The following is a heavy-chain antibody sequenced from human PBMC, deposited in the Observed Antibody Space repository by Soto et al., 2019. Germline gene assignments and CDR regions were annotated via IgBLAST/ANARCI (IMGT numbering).Heavy chain of an antibody. D-gene: IGHD2-2*01. Sequence: QVQLVQSGAEVKKPGASVKVSCKASGYTFTSYYMHWVRQAPGQGLEWMGIINPTGGSTSYAQKCRGRVTMTRDTSTSTVYMELSSRRSEDTAVYYCAFTGGTSWLDYWGQGTLVTVSS. CDR1: GYTFTSYY. CDR3: AFTGGTSWLDY. J-gene: IGHJ4*02. V-gene: IGHV1-46*01. CDR2: INPTGGST.